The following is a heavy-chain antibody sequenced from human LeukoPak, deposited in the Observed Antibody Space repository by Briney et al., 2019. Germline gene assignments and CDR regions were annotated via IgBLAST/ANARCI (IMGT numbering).Heavy chain of an antibody. J-gene: IGHJ4*02. CDR1: GYTFTGYY. D-gene: IGHD1-26*01. Sequence: ASVKVSCKASGYTFTGYYMHWVRQAPGQGLEWMGWINPNSGGTNYAQKFQGRVTMTRDTSISTAYMELSRLRSDDTAVYYCARETVGATGSFFDYWGQGTLVTVSS. CDR3: ARETVGATGSFFDY. V-gene: IGHV1-2*02. CDR2: INPNSGGT.